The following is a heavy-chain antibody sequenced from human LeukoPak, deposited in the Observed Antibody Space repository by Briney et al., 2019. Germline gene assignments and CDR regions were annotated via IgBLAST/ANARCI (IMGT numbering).Heavy chain of an antibody. V-gene: IGHV3-43*02. CDR2: ISGDGGST. CDR1: GFTFDDYA. D-gene: IGHD4-17*01. J-gene: IGHJ4*02. CDR3: AKDIDYGDYPRGYFDY. Sequence: GGSLRLSCAASGFTFDDYAMHWVRQAPGKGLEWLSLISGDGGSTYCADSVKGRFTISRDNSKNSLYLQMNSLRTEDTALYYCAKDIDYGDYPRGYFDYWGQGTLVTVSS.